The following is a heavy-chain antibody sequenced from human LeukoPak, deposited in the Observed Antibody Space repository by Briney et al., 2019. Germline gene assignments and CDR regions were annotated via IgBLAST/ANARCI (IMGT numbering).Heavy chain of an antibody. CDR1: GDSISSNSAA. Sequence: SQTLSLTCALSGDSISSNSAAWNWIRQSPSRGLEWLGRTYYRSKWYNDYAVSVESRIAINPDTSKNQFSLQLNSVTPEDTAVYYCASSDNSGHLLAYWGQGTLVTVSS. V-gene: IGHV6-1*01. CDR2: TYYRSKWYN. CDR3: ASSDNSGHLLAY. D-gene: IGHD3-22*01. J-gene: IGHJ4*02.